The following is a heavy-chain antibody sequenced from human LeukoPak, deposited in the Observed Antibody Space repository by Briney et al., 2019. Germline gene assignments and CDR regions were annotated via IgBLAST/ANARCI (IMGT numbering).Heavy chain of an antibody. CDR3: ARGSFRYCSSTSCSGGPMDV. Sequence: GGSLRLSCAASGFTFSDYYMSWIRQAPGKGLEWVSYISSSSSTIYYADSVKGRFTISRDNAKNSLYLQMNSLRAEDTAVYYCARGSFRYCSSTSCSGGPMDVWGKGTTVTVSS. CDR2: ISSSSSTI. J-gene: IGHJ6*04. D-gene: IGHD2-2*01. CDR1: GFTFSDYY. V-gene: IGHV3-11*04.